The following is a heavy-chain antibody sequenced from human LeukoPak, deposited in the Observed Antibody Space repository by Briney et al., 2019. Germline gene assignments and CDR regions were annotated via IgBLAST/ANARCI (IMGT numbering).Heavy chain of an antibody. CDR3: ARGPYPNPRA. V-gene: IGHV4-34*01. CDR2: INHSGST. CDR1: GGSFSGYY. J-gene: IGHJ5*02. Sequence: PSETLSLTRAVYGGSFSGYYWSWIRQPPGKGLEWIGEINHSGSTNYNPSLKSRVTISVDTSKNQFSLKLSSVAAADTAVYYCARGPYPNPRAWGQGTLVTVSS. D-gene: IGHD1-14*01.